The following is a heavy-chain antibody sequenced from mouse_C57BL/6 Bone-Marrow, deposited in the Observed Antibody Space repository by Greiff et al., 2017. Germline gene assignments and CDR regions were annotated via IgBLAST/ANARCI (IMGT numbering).Heavy chain of an antibody. CDR3: ARRTEFYAMDY. J-gene: IGHJ4*01. V-gene: IGHV5-12*01. CDR1: GFTFSDYY. Sequence: VMLVESGGGLVQPGGSLKLSCAASGFTFSDYYMYWVRQTPEKRLEWVAYISNGGGSTYYPDTVKGRFTISRDNAKNTLYLQMSRLKSEDTAMYYCARRTEFYAMDYWGQGTSVTVSS. CDR2: ISNGGGST.